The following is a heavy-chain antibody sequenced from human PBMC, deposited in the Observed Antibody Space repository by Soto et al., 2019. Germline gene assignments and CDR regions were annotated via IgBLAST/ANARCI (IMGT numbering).Heavy chain of an antibody. J-gene: IGHJ4*02. CDR3: ARQISFVCDS. CDR2: IKPGTSDI. D-gene: IGHD3-16*01. CDR1: GYKLGSAW. Sequence: PGESLKISCEGAGYKLGSAWIGWVSRKPGKGLEWMGIIKPGTSDIRYSPSFRGQVTISADESANTAFLQWSSLKTSDTAIYYCARQISFVCDSWGQGTLFTVSS. V-gene: IGHV5-51*01.